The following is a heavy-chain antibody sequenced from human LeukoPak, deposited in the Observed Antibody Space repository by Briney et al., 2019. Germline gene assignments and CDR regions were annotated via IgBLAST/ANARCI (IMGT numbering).Heavy chain of an antibody. Sequence: PSETLSLTCTVSGGSISSSRYYWGWIRQPPGKGLEWIGSIYYSGSTYYNPSLKSRVTISVDTSKNQFSLKLSSVTAADTAVYYCARRSSQRITIIGVVTMIEAFFFDYWGQGTLVTVSS. J-gene: IGHJ4*02. CDR1: GGSISSSRYY. V-gene: IGHV4-39*01. CDR2: IYYSGST. CDR3: ARRSSQRITIIGVVTMIEAFFFDY. D-gene: IGHD3-3*01.